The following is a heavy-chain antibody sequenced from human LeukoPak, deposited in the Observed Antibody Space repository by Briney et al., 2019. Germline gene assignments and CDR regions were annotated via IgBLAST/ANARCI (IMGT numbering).Heavy chain of an antibody. CDR2: IYYSGST. V-gene: IGHV4-59*08. Sequence: SETLSLTCTVSGGSISSYYWSWIRQPPGKGLEWIGYIYYSGSTNYNPSLTSRVTISVNTPKNQFSLKLSSVTAADTAVYYCARHADGYNVDYWGQGTLVTVSS. D-gene: IGHD5-24*01. CDR1: GGSISSYY. CDR3: ARHADGYNVDY. J-gene: IGHJ4*02.